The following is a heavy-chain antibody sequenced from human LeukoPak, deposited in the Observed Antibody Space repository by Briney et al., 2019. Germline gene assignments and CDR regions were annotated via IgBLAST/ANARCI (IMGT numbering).Heavy chain of an antibody. CDR1: GFIFSSYA. CDR3: KGGGDFTDAFDI. D-gene: IGHD2-21*02. J-gene: IGHJ3*02. CDR2: ISRSGENT. V-gene: IGHV3-23*01. Sequence: GGSLRLSCAASGFIFSSYAMSWVRQAPGKGLEWVSAISRSGENTYYADSVKGRFTISRDNSKNTLYLQMNSLRAEDTAVYYCKGGGDFTDAFDIWGQGTMVTVSS.